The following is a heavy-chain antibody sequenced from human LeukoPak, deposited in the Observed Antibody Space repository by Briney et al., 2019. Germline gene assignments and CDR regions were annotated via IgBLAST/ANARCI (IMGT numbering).Heavy chain of an antibody. CDR3: AKDAVPVAIDAFDI. D-gene: IGHD2-2*01. J-gene: IGHJ3*02. CDR2: ISWNSGSK. Sequence: PGRSLRLSCAASGFTFEDYAMHWVRQAPGKGLEWVSGISWNSGSKDYADSVKGRFTISRDNAKNSLYLQMNSLRAEDTALYYCAKDAVPVAIDAFDIWGQGTMVTVSS. V-gene: IGHV3-9*01. CDR1: GFTFEDYA.